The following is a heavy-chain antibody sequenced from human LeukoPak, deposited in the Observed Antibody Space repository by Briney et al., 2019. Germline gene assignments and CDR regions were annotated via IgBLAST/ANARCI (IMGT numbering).Heavy chain of an antibody. Sequence: ASVKVSCKASGYTFTSYYMHWVRQAPGQGLEWMGIINPSGGSTSYAQKFQGRVTMTRDTSTSTVYMELSSLRSEDTAVYYCAKVPRITIFGAVIYYFDYWGQGTLVTVSS. V-gene: IGHV1-46*01. J-gene: IGHJ4*02. CDR1: GYTFTSYY. CDR3: AKVPRITIFGAVIYYFDY. D-gene: IGHD3-3*01. CDR2: INPSGGST.